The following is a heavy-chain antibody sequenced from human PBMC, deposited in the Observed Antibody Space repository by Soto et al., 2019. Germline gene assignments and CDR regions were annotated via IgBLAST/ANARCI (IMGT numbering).Heavy chain of an antibody. J-gene: IGHJ6*02. CDR3: AIMGFGDYFYGMDV. Sequence: QVQLVQSGAEEQKPGASVKVSCKASGYTFTSYAMHWVRQAPGQRLEWMGWINASNGKTKYSQKFQGRVTITRDTSASTAYMELSSLRSEDTAVDYCAIMGFGDYFYGMDVWVQGTTVTVSS. CDR1: GYTFTSYA. CDR2: INASNGKT. D-gene: IGHD1-26*01. V-gene: IGHV1-3*05.